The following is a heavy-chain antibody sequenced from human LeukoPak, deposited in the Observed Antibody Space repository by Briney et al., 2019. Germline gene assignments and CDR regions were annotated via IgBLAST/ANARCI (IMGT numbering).Heavy chain of an antibody. CDR3: ARGVGI. D-gene: IGHD3-16*01. CDR2: ISGGGVNT. V-gene: IGHV3-23*01. Sequence: PGGSLRLSCAASGFTFNSYAMTWVRQAPGKGLEWVSAISGGGVNTYYADSVKGRFTISRDNSKNMLYLQMNSLRAEDTAVYYCARGVGIWGQGTMVTVSS. CDR1: GFTFNSYA. J-gene: IGHJ3*02.